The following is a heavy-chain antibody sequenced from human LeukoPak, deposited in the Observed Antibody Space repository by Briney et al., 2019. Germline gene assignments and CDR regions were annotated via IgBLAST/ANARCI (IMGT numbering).Heavy chain of an antibody. CDR3: ARGYCSGGSCYVPFDY. D-gene: IGHD2-15*01. Sequence: ASVKVSCKASGYTFTSYGISWVRQAPGQGLEWMEWISAYNGNTNYAQKLQGRVTMTTDTSTSTAYMELRSLRSDDTAVYYCARGYCSGGSCYVPFDYWGQGTLVTVSS. CDR2: ISAYNGNT. CDR1: GYTFTSYG. V-gene: IGHV1-18*01. J-gene: IGHJ4*02.